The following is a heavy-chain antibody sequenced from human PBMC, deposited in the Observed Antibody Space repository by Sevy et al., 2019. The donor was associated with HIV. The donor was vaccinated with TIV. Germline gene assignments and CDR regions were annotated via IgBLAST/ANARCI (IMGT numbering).Heavy chain of an antibody. CDR3: ARDAAEGPYGSSWFSNWLDP. Sequence: GGSLRLSCVASGFTFNSYSMYWVRQAPGKGLEWVAAISYDGSNKYFADSVKGRFTISRDNSKNLLYLQINSLGVQDTATYFCARDAAEGPYGSSWFSNWLDPWGQGTLVTVSS. V-gene: IGHV3-30*04. J-gene: IGHJ5*02. CDR1: GFTFNSYS. CDR2: ISYDGSNK. D-gene: IGHD6-13*01.